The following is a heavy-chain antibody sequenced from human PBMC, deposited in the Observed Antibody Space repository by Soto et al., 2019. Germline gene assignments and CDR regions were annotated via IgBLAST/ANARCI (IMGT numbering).Heavy chain of an antibody. V-gene: IGHV3-21*01. CDR3: AREYTAWPLAYGLDV. D-gene: IGHD2-2*02. CDR1: GFTFSNYI. Sequence: GGSLRLSCVGSGFTFSNYIINWVRQAPGKGLEWVSSISSRSDIYYADSVKGRFTISRDNAKNSVSLQMNSLRAEDTAVYYCAREYTAWPLAYGLDVWGQGTTVTVS. J-gene: IGHJ6*02. CDR2: ISSRSDI.